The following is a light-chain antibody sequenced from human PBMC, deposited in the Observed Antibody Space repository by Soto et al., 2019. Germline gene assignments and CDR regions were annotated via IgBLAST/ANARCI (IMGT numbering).Light chain of an antibody. J-gene: IGLJ1*01. V-gene: IGLV2-14*03. CDR1: SSDIGAYNY. CDR2: DVS. CDR3: SSYTTRRTYV. Sequence: QSALTQPASVSGSPGQSITISCTGTSSDIGAYNYVSWYQHHPGQAPKLMIYDVSNRPSGVSNRFSASKSDNTASLTISGLQAEDEADYYCSSYTTRRTYVFGSGTKLTVL.